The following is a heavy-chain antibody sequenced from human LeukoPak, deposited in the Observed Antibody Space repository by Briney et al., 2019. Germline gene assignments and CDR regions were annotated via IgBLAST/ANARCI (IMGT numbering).Heavy chain of an antibody. D-gene: IGHD3-3*01. CDR2: ISGSGGST. CDR3: AKDPSFWSGYSCRGDAFDI. CDR1: GFTFSNYW. Sequence: GGSLRVFCAASGFTFSNYWMNWVRQAPGKGLEWVSAISGSGGSTYYADSVKGRFTISRDNSKNTLYLQMNSLRAEDTAVYYCAKDPSFWSGYSCRGDAFDIWGQGTMVTVSS. J-gene: IGHJ3*02. V-gene: IGHV3-23*01.